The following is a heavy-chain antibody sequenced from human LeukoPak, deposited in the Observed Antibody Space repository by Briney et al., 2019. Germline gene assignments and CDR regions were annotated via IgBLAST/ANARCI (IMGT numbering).Heavy chain of an antibody. V-gene: IGHV3-7*01. CDR1: GLTFSTYW. D-gene: IGHD3-3*01. CDR3: ARERQNKDFWSGGDY. Sequence: GGSLRLSCAASGLTFSTYWMSWVRQAPGKGQEWVANIKQDGSEKYYVDSVKGRFTISRDNAKNSLYLQMNTLRPEDTAVYYCARERQNKDFWSGGDYWGQGTLVTVSS. CDR2: IKQDGSEK. J-gene: IGHJ4*02.